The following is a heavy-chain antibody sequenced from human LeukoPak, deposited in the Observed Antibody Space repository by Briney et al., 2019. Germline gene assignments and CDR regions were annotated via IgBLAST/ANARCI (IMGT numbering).Heavy chain of an antibody. CDR2: ISSSSSYT. V-gene: IGHV3-21*01. CDR3: ARTTYYYGSGSYYECDY. J-gene: IGHJ4*02. CDR1: GFTFDDYG. Sequence: NPGGSLRLSCAASGFTFDDYGMNWVRHAPGKGLEWVSSISSSSSYTYYADSVKGRFTISRDNAKNSLYLQMNSLRAEDAAVYYCARTTYYYGSGSYYECDYWGQGTLVTVSS. D-gene: IGHD3-10*01.